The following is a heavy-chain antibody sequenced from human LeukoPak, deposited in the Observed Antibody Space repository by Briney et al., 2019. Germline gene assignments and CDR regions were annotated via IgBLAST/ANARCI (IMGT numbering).Heavy chain of an antibody. J-gene: IGHJ4*02. Sequence: GASVNVSCKASGYTFTGYYMHWVRQAPGQGLEWMGWINPNSGGTNYAQKFQGRVTMTRDTSISTAYMELSRLRSDDTAVYYCARDRDTAMVLYFDYWGQGTLVTVSS. V-gene: IGHV1-2*02. D-gene: IGHD5-18*01. CDR3: ARDRDTAMVLYFDY. CDR2: INPNSGGT. CDR1: GYTFTGYY.